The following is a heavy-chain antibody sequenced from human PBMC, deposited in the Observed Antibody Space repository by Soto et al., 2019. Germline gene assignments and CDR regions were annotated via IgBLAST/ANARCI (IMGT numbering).Heavy chain of an antibody. D-gene: IGHD6-13*01. CDR1: GFTFSSYA. Sequence: SGGSLRLSCAASGFTFSSYAMSWVRQAPGKGLEWVSAISGSGGSTYYADSVKGRFTISRDNSKNTLYLQMNSLRAEDTAVYYCAKGSYSSSWYSLSPWGQGTLVTVSS. V-gene: IGHV3-23*01. CDR2: ISGSGGST. J-gene: IGHJ5*02. CDR3: AKGSYSSSWYSLSP.